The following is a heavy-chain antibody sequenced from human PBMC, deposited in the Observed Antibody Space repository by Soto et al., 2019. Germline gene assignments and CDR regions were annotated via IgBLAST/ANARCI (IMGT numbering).Heavy chain of an antibody. Sequence: GGSLRLSCAASGFTFSSYAMSWVRQAPGKGLEWVSAISGSGGSTYYVDSVKVLFTFSRDNSKNTLFLKLNSLRAEDRALYYCAKVFRGRIAAAVWPSLWRYYGMDVWGQGTTVTVSS. D-gene: IGHD6-13*01. CDR3: AKVFRGRIAAAVWPSLWRYYGMDV. CDR1: GFTFSSYA. CDR2: ISGSGGST. J-gene: IGHJ6*02. V-gene: IGHV3-23*01.